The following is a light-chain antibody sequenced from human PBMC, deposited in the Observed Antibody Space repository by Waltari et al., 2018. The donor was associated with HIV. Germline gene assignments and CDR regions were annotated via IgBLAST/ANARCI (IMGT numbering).Light chain of an antibody. CDR2: WAS. Sequence: LPVSLGERATINCTSSRSILYTSDNRNYLAWYQQKPRQPPRLLISWASTREAGVPGRFSGSGSGTDFALTISRLQAEDVAVYHCQQYLRSPPTFGGGTKVEIK. J-gene: IGKJ4*01. CDR1: RSILYTSDNRNY. CDR3: QQYLRSPPT. V-gene: IGKV4-1*01.